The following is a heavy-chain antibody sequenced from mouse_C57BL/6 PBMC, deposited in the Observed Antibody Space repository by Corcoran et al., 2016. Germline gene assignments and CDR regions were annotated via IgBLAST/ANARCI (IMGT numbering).Heavy chain of an antibody. CDR3: ARKDGY. Sequence: EVQLQQSGPELVKPGASVKISCKASGYTFTDYYMNWVKQSHGKSLEWIGDINPNNGGTSYNQKFKGKATLTVDKSSSTAYMELRSLTSEDSAVYYCARKDGYWGQGTLVTVSA. CDR2: INPNNGGT. CDR1: GYTFTDYY. V-gene: IGHV1-26*01. J-gene: IGHJ3*01. D-gene: IGHD2-3*01.